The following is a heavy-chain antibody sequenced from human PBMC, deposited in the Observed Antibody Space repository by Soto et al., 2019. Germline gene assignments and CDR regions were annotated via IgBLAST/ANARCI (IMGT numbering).Heavy chain of an antibody. D-gene: IGHD3-16*02. V-gene: IGHV4-59*01. CDR1: GGSISSYY. J-gene: IGHJ6*02. CDR2: IYYSGST. Sequence: SETLSLTCTVSGGSISSYYWSWIRQPPGKGLEWIGYIYYSGSTNYNPSLKSRVTISVDTSKNQFPLKLSSVTAADTAVYYCARGPYDYVWGSYRLPYYYYYYGMDVWGQGTTVTVSS. CDR3: ARGPYDYVWGSYRLPYYYYYYGMDV.